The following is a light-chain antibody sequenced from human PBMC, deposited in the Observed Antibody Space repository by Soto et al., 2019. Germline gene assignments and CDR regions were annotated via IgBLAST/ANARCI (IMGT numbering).Light chain of an antibody. CDR1: SSNIGAGYD. Sequence: QSVLTQPPSVSGAPGQRVTISCTGSSSNIGAGYDVHWYHQVPGTAPKLLIYGNSNRPSGVPDRFSGSKSGTSASLAITGLQAEDEADYYCSSYAGSNNFYVFGTGTKLTVL. J-gene: IGLJ1*01. V-gene: IGLV1-40*01. CDR3: SSYAGSNNFYV. CDR2: GNS.